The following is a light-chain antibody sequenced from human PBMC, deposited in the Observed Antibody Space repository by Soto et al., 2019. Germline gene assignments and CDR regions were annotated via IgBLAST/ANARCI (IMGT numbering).Light chain of an antibody. V-gene: IGLV2-23*02. CDR1: SSNVGSYKL. J-gene: IGLJ1*01. Sequence: QSVLTQPASVSGSPGQSITISCTGTSSNVGSYKLVSWYQQHPGKAPKLMIFEVNKRPSGVSNRFSGSKSGNTASLTIFGLKVEDEADYYCCSSGGSPKYVFGTGTKVTVL. CDR3: CSSGGSPKYV. CDR2: EVN.